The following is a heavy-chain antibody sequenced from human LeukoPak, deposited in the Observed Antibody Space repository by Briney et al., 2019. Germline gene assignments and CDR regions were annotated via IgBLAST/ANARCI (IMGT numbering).Heavy chain of an antibody. CDR1: GSTFSSYG. D-gene: IGHD3-10*01. CDR3: AKDRTGLLWFGELSRFDP. Sequence: GGSLRLSCAASGSTFSSYGMSWVRQAPGKGLEWVSAISGSGGSTYYADSVKGRFTISRDNSKNTLYLQMNSLRAEDTAVYYCAKDRTGLLWFGELSRFDPWGQGTLVTVSS. J-gene: IGHJ5*02. CDR2: ISGSGGST. V-gene: IGHV3-23*01.